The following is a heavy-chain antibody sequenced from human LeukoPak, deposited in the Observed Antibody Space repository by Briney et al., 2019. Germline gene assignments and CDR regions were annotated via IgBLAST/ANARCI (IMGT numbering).Heavy chain of an antibody. CDR2: IYYSGST. J-gene: IGHJ4*02. V-gene: IGHV4-30-4*01. CDR3: ARDRLDSSSWSYYFDY. Sequence: SETLSLTCTVSGGSISSGDYYWRWIRQPPGKGLEWIGYIYYSGSTYYNPSLKSRVTISVDTSKNQFSLKLSSVTAADTAVYYCARDRLDSSSWSYYFDYWGQGTLVTVSS. D-gene: IGHD6-13*01. CDR1: GGSISSGDYY.